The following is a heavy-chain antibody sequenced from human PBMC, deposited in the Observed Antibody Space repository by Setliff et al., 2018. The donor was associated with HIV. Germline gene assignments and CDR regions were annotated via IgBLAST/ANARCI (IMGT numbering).Heavy chain of an antibody. D-gene: IGHD2-21*02. CDR3: SRTSRLHPFDY. J-gene: IGHJ4*02. CDR2: VYYRGGV. CDR1: GGLINSHY. Sequence: SETLSLTCTVSGGLINSHYWNWIRQAPGKGLEWIGCVYYRGGVTYNPSLSSRVTISVDTSKNQFSLSLSSVTAGDTAIYFCSRTSRLHPFDYWGQGKLVTVS. V-gene: IGHV4-59*08.